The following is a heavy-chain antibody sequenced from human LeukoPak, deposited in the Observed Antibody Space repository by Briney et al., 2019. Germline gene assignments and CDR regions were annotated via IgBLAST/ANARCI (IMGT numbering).Heavy chain of an antibody. J-gene: IGHJ4*02. Sequence: SVKVSCKASGGTFSSYAISWVRQAPGQGLEWMGRIIPILGIANYAQKFQGRVTITADKSTSTAYMELSSLRSEDTAVYYCASQVVYYDSSGYWDYWGQGTLVTVSS. CDR1: GGTFSSYA. D-gene: IGHD3-22*01. V-gene: IGHV1-69*04. CDR3: ASQVVYYDSSGYWDY. CDR2: IIPILGIA.